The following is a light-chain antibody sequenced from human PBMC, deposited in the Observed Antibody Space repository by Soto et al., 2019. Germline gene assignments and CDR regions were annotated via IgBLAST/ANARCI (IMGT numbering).Light chain of an antibody. CDR3: HQYSGPPYT. J-gene: IGKJ2*01. CDR1: QTVSSSY. V-gene: IGKV3-20*01. Sequence: EIVLTQSPGTLSLSPGERVTLSCRASQTVSSSYFGWFQQRPGQAPRLLIYDTFYRATGIPDRFSASGSGTDVTLTISRLEPEDFAVYYCHQYSGPPYTVGQGTKLEI. CDR2: DTF.